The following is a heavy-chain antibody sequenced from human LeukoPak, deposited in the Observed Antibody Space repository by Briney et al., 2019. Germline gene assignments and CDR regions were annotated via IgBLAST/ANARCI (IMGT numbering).Heavy chain of an antibody. CDR1: EFTVSRNY. V-gene: IGHV3-53*01. J-gene: IGHJ4*02. D-gene: IGHD4-17*01. Sequence: GGSLRLSCTASEFTVSRNYMLWVHQAPGKGLEWVSLIFSNGDTHYADSVKGRFTISRDNAKNSLYLQMNSLRAEDTAVYYCARDRRTMTTCDYWGQGSLVTVSS. CDR2: IFSNGDT. CDR3: ARDRRTMTTCDY.